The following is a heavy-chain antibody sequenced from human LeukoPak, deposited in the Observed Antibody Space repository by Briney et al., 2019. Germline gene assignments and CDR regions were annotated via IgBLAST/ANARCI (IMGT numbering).Heavy chain of an antibody. J-gene: IGHJ4*02. CDR2: MNPNSGNT. D-gene: IGHD3-3*01. CDR3: ARASITIFGVAQFDY. Sequence: ASVKVSCKASGYTFTSYDINWVRQATGQGLERMGWMNPNSGNTGYAQKFQGRVTMTRNTSISTAYMELSSLRSEDTAVYYCARASITIFGVAQFDYWGQGTLVTVSS. V-gene: IGHV1-8*01. CDR1: GYTFTSYD.